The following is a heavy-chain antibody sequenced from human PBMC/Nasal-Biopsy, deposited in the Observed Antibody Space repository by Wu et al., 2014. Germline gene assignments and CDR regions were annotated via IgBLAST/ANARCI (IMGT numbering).Heavy chain of an antibody. J-gene: IGHJ4*02. CDR3: AREELAAPAGYFDY. V-gene: IGHV3-30-3*01. Sequence: RLSCAASGFTFSSYAMHWVRQAPGKGLEWVAVISYDGSNKYYADSVKGRFTISRDNSKNTLYLQMNSLRAEDTAVYYCAREELAAPAGYFDYWGQGTLVTVSS. CDR2: ISYDGSNK. D-gene: IGHD6-6*01. CDR1: GFTFSSYA.